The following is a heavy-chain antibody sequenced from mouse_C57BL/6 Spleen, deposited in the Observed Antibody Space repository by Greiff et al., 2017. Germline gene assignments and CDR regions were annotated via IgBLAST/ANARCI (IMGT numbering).Heavy chain of an antibody. CDR2: IRNKANNHAT. CDR1: GFTFSDAW. V-gene: IGHV6-6*01. J-gene: IGHJ4*01. D-gene: IGHD5-5*01. Sequence: EVKLVESGGGLVQPGGSMKLSCAASGFTFSDAWMDWVRQSPEKGLEWVAEIRNKANNHATSDAESVKGRFTISRDDSKSSVYLQMNSLRAEDTGMYYCTRKELPSDYYAMDYWGQGTSVTVSS. CDR3: TRKELPSDYYAMDY.